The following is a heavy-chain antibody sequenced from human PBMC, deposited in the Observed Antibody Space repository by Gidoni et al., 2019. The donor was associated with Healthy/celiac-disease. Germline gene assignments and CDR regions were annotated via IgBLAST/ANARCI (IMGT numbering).Heavy chain of an antibody. V-gene: IGHV4-34*01. J-gene: IGHJ5*02. CDR3: ARYLWFGEPNWFDP. CDR1: GGSFSGYY. Sequence: QVQLQQWGAGLLKPSETLSLTCAVYGGSFSGYYWSWIRQPPGKGLEWIGEINHSGSTNYNPSLKSRVTISVDTSKNQFSLKLSSVTAADTAVYYCARYLWFGEPNWFDPWGQGTLVTVSS. CDR2: INHSGST. D-gene: IGHD3-10*01.